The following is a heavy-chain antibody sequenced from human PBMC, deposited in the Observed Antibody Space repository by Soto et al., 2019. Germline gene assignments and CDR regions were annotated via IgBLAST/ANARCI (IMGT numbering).Heavy chain of an antibody. CDR1: GYTFTGYY. V-gene: IGHV1-2*02. J-gene: IGHJ6*02. CDR2: INPNSGGT. CDR3: ARWGIGYYYGSGGPDV. Sequence: ASVKVSCKASGYTFTGYYMHWVRQAPGQGLEWMGWINPNSGGTNYAQKFQGRVTMTRDTSISTAYMELSRLRSDDTAVYYCARWGIGYYYGSGGPDVWGQGTTVTVSS. D-gene: IGHD3-10*01.